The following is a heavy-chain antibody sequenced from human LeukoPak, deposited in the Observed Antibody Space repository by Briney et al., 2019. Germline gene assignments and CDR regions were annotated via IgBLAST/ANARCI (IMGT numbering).Heavy chain of an antibody. CDR1: GFIFSDYY. J-gene: IGHJ4*02. D-gene: IGHD6-13*01. Sequence: GGSLRLSCAASGFIFSDYYMTWIRQAPGKGLDWISYISSDSSYTRYADSVKGRFTVSRDNTKNSLYLQMNSLRAEDTAVYYCARLHSTAAAGTYDYWGQGTLVTVSS. CDR2: ISSDSSYT. CDR3: ARLHSTAAAGTYDY. V-gene: IGHV3-11*06.